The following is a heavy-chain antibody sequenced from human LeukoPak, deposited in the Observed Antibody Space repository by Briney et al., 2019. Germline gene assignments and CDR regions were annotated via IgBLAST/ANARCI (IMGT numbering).Heavy chain of an antibody. CDR1: GFTFSTHA. Sequence: GGSLRLSCVVSGFTFSTHAMTWVRQAPGKGLERVSDISGPGGTTYYAASVKGRFTISRDNSKNTLFLQMNSLRSEDTAVYYCARDLAARGNYYYYYMDVWGKGTTVTVSS. CDR3: ARDLAARGNYYYYYMDV. D-gene: IGHD6-6*01. CDR2: ISGPGGTT. J-gene: IGHJ6*03. V-gene: IGHV3-23*01.